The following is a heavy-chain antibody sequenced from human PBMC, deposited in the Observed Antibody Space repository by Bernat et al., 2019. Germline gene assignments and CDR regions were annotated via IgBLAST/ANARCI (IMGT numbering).Heavy chain of an antibody. V-gene: IGHV1-69*12. D-gene: IGHD6-13*01. J-gene: IGHJ3*02. Sequence: QVQLVQSGAEVKKPGPSVKVSCKASGGTFSSYAISWVRQAPGQGLEWMGGIIPIFGTANYAQKFQGRVTITADESTSTAYMELSSLRSEDTAVYYCARDGGSAAAGVVNAFDIWGQGTMVTVSS. CDR3: ARDGGSAAAGVVNAFDI. CDR2: IIPIFGTA. CDR1: GGTFSSYA.